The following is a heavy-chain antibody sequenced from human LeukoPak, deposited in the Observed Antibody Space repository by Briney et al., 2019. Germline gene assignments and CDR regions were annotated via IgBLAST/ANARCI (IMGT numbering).Heavy chain of an antibody. V-gene: IGHV1-2*02. CDR1: GYTFTGYY. CDR2: INPNSGGT. CDR3: ARASVKYDYGDYGI. J-gene: IGHJ3*02. Sequence: ASVKVSCKASGYTFTGYYMHWVRQAPGQGLEWIGWINPNSGGTNYAQKFQGRVTMTRDTSISTAYMELSRLRSDDTAVYYCARASVKYDYGDYGIWGQGTMVTVSS. D-gene: IGHD4-17*01.